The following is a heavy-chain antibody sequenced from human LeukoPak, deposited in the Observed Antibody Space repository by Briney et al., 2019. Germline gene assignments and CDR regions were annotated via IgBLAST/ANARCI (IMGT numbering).Heavy chain of an antibody. D-gene: IGHD1-26*01. CDR1: GYSISSGYY. V-gene: IGHV4-38-2*02. Sequence: PSETLSLTCTVSGYSISSGYYWGWIRQPPGKGLEWIGSIYHSGSTYYNPSLKSRVTISVDTSKNQFSLKLSSVTAADTAVYYCARDGGIVGAPMCAFDIWGQGTMVTVSS. CDR3: ARDGGIVGAPMCAFDI. CDR2: IYHSGST. J-gene: IGHJ3*02.